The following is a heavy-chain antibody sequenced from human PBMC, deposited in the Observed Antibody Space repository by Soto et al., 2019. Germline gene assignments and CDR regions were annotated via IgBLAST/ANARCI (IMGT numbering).Heavy chain of an antibody. J-gene: IGHJ4*02. CDR1: GFTFSNYA. Sequence: GGSLRLSCAASGFTFSNYAMAWVRQAPGKGLEWVSTSTGGGGNTYYTDAVKGRFTISRDNSKNILFLQMNGLRADDTAFYYCANSPRAYIAHSFDHWGQGTLVTVSS. CDR2: STGGGGNT. V-gene: IGHV3-23*01. D-gene: IGHD4-4*01. CDR3: ANSPRAYIAHSFDH.